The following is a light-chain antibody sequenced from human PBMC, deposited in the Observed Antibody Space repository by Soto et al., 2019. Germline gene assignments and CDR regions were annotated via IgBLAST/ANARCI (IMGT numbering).Light chain of an antibody. Sequence: SYELTQPLSVSVALGQTARITCGGNNIGNKNVHWYQQKPGQAPVLVIYRDSNRPSGIPERFSGSNSGNTATLTISGGQAGDEADYYCQVWDSSTAVFGGGIQLTVL. CDR1: NIGNKN. J-gene: IGLJ7*01. V-gene: IGLV3-9*01. CDR2: RDS. CDR3: QVWDSSTAV.